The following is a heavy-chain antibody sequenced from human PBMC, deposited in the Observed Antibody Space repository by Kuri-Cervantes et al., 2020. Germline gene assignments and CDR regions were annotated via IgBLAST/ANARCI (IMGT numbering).Heavy chain of an antibody. Sequence: SQTLSLTCAVYGGSFSGYYWSWIRQPPGKGLEWIGSIYYSGSTYYNPSLKSRVTISVDTSKNQFSLKLSSVTAADTAVYYCASQDYYGSGFDYWGQGTLVTVSS. J-gene: IGHJ4*02. CDR1: GGSFSGYY. D-gene: IGHD3-10*01. CDR2: IYYSGST. CDR3: ASQDYYGSGFDY. V-gene: IGHV4-34*01.